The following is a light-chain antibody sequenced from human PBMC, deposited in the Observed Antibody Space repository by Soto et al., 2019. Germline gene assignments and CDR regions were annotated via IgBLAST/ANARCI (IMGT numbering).Light chain of an antibody. V-gene: IGKV3-15*01. CDR3: QQYNNWTQIT. CDR2: GAS. Sequence: VMTQSPATLSVSPGERATLSCRSSQSVSSNLAWYQQKPGQAPRLLLYGASTRATGIPARFSGSGSGTEFTLTISSLQSEDVAVDYCQQYNNWTQITFGQGTRLEIK. J-gene: IGKJ5*01. CDR1: QSVSSN.